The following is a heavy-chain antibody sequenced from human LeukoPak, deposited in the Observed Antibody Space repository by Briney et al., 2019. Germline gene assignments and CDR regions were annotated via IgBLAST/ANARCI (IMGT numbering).Heavy chain of an antibody. CDR3: ARGVYIAATQYGY. CDR1: GGSLGTYS. D-gene: IGHD6-13*01. Sequence: LETLSLTCTVSGGSLGTYSWNWIRQPPGKGLEGIGYIYYSGTTNYNPSLKSRVTISVDTSKNQFSLKLSSVTAADTAVYYCARGVYIAATQYGYWGQGTLVTVSS. CDR2: IYYSGTT. V-gene: IGHV4-59*01. J-gene: IGHJ4*02.